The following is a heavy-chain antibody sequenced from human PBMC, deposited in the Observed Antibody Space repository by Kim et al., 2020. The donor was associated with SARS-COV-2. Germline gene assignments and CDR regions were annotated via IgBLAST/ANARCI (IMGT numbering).Heavy chain of an antibody. Sequence: GGSLRLSCAASGFTFSSYWMHWVRQAPGKRLVWVSRINSDGSSTSYADSVKGRFTISRDNAKNTLYLQMNSLRAEDTAVYYCARARYCSSTSCYYPGYYFDYWGQGTLVTVSS. D-gene: IGHD2-2*01. CDR3: ARARYCSSTSCYYPGYYFDY. V-gene: IGHV3-74*01. CDR2: INSDGSST. J-gene: IGHJ4*02. CDR1: GFTFSSYW.